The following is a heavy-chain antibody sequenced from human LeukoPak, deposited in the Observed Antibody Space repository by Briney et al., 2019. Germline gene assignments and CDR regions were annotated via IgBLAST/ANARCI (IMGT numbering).Heavy chain of an antibody. J-gene: IGHJ4*02. CDR1: GYSFTDYY. Sequence: ASVKVSFKASGYSFTDYYMHWVRQAPGQGLEWMGWINPNSGGTSYAQKFQGRVTMTTDTSISTAYMELSRLTSDDTAVFYCARGGSSLVYWGQGTLVTVSS. CDR2: INPNSGGT. V-gene: IGHV1-2*02. CDR3: ARGGSSLVY. D-gene: IGHD6-13*01.